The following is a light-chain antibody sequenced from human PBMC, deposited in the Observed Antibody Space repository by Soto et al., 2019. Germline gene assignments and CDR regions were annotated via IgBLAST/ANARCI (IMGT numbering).Light chain of an antibody. V-gene: IGLV1-44*01. CDR3: AAWDDSLDGLV. CDR2: SNN. CDR1: RSNIGNNA. Sequence: QSVLTQPPSASGAPGQRVTISCSGRRSNIGNNAVNWYQQLPGTAPKLLIYSNNQLPSGVPDRFSGSKSGTSASLAIGGLQSEDEADYYCAAWDDSLDGLVFGGGTKLTVL. J-gene: IGLJ2*01.